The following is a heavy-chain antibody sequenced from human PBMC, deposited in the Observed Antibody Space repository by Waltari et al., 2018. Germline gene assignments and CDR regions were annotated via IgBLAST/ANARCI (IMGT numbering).Heavy chain of an antibody. CDR3: ARGSGSYGYVRDAFDI. CDR1: GGSFSGYY. V-gene: IGHV4-34*01. J-gene: IGHJ3*02. CDR2: INHSGST. Sequence: QVQLQQWGAGLLKPSETLSLTCAVYGGSFSGYYWSWLRQPPGKGLEWIGEINHSGSTNYNPSLKSRVTISVDTSKNQFSLKLSSVTAADTAVYYCARGSGSYGYVRDAFDIWGQGTMVTVSS. D-gene: IGHD5-18*01.